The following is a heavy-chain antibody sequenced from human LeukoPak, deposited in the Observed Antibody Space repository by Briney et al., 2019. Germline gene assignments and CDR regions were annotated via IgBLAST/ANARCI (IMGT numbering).Heavy chain of an antibody. J-gene: IGHJ2*01. CDR2: ISTDGSYK. CDR3: TRSLIPGRWYFDL. CDR1: GFTFSSFP. Sequence: GQSLRLSCAVSGFTFSSFPFHWVRQAPGKGLEWAAAISTDGSYKYHGDSVKGRFTISRDNPMNTLYLQMNGLRPDDTAVYYCTRSLIPGRWYFDLWGRGTLVTVSS. V-gene: IGHV3-30*04. D-gene: IGHD3-16*01.